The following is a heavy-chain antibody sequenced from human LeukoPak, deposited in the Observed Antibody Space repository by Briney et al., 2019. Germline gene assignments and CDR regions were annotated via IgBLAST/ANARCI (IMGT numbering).Heavy chain of an antibody. CDR1: GGSISSGGYS. D-gene: IGHD6-13*01. J-gene: IGHJ4*02. CDR3: ARDGAAGAVDY. V-gene: IGHV4-30-2*01. CDR2: IYHSGST. Sequence: TLSLTCAVSGGSISSGGYSWSWIRQPPGKSLEWIGYIYHSGSTYYNPSLKSRVTISVDRSKNQFSLKLSSVTAADTAVYYCARDGAAGAVDYWGQGTLVTVSS.